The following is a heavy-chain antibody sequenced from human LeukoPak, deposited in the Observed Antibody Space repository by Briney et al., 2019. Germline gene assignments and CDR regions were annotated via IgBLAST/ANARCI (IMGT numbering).Heavy chain of an antibody. CDR1: GGSFSGYY. Sequence: SETLSLTCAVYGGSFSGYYWSWIRQPPGKGLEWIGEINHSGSTSYNPSLKSRVTISVDTSKNQFSLKLSSVTAADTAVYYCARGLHCSGGSCYSADYRGQGTLVTVSS. J-gene: IGHJ4*02. D-gene: IGHD2-15*01. CDR2: INHSGST. CDR3: ARGLHCSGGSCYSADY. V-gene: IGHV4-34*01.